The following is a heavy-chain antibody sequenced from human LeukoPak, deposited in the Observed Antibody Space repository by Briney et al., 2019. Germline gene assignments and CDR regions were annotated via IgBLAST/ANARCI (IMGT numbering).Heavy chain of an antibody. CDR3: ARGLNRIVATMPGAY. D-gene: IGHD5-12*01. J-gene: IGHJ4*02. Sequence: ASVKVSCKASGYTFTGYYMHWVRQAPGQGLEWMGWINPNSGGTNYALKFQGRVTMTRDTSISTAYMELSRLRSDDTAVYYCARGLNRIVATMPGAYWGQGTLVTVSS. CDR1: GYTFTGYY. V-gene: IGHV1-2*02. CDR2: INPNSGGT.